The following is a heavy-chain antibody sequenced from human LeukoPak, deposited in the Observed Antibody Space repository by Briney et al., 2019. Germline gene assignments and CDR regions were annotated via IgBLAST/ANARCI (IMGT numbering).Heavy chain of an antibody. CDR2: IYYSGST. Sequence: SETLSLTCTVSGGSISSSSYYWGWLRQPPGKGLEWIGSIYYSGSTYYNPSLKSRVTISVDTSKNQFSLKLGSVTAADTAVYYCARHDSSGYFWDYWGQGTLVTVSS. CDR1: GGSISSSSYY. V-gene: IGHV4-39*01. D-gene: IGHD3-22*01. CDR3: ARHDSSGYFWDY. J-gene: IGHJ4*02.